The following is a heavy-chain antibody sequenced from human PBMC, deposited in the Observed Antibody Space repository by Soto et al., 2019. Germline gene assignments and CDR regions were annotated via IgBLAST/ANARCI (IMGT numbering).Heavy chain of an antibody. D-gene: IGHD3-22*01. J-gene: IGHJ4*02. V-gene: IGHV1-69*06. CDR3: ARAGYYYDSSGYYYPPFDY. CDR1: GGTFSSYA. CDR2: IIPIFGTA. Sequence: SVKVSCKASGGTFSSYAISWVRQAPGQGLEWMGGIIPIFGTANYAQKFQGRVTITADKSTSTAYMELSSLRSEDTAVYYCARAGYYYDSSGYYYPPFDYWGQGTLGTAPQ.